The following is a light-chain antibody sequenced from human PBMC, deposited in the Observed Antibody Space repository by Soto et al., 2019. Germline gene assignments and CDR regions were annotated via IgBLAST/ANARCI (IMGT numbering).Light chain of an antibody. CDR3: HQYFRSPLT. Sequence: DIGMTQSPDSLAVSLGERATINCKSNQSVVSNSKNRNHLSWYQQKPGQPPKLLIYWATTRESGVPDRFSGSGSGTDFTLTVSGLQAEDVAIYYCHQYFRSPLTFGGGTKVDIK. CDR2: WAT. J-gene: IGKJ4*01. V-gene: IGKV4-1*01. CDR1: QSVVSNSKNRNH.